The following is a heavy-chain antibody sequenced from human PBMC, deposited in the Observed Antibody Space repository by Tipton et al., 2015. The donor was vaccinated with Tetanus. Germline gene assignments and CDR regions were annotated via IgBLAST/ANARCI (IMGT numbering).Heavy chain of an antibody. D-gene: IGHD6-19*01. V-gene: IGHV4-34*01. CDR3: ASPIKQWLVPLDL. CDR1: GESISGSPFF. Sequence: TLSLTCTVSGESISGSPFFWNWIRQQPGKGPEWIGEITPRGSSSYNPALKSRVTISGDTSKNQFSLNLTSVTAADTAIYYCASPIKQWLVPLDLWGQGILVTVSS. CDR2: ITPRGSS. J-gene: IGHJ5*02.